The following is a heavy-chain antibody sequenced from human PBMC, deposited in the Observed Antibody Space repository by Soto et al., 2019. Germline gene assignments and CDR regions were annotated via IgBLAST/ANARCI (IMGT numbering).Heavy chain of an antibody. Sequence: EVQLVESGGGLIQPGGSLRLSCAASGLTVSNKYMSWVRQAPGKGLEWVSVIDGDGTTKYADSVKGRFTISRDNSKNTLYLQVNSLRAEGTAMYYCHIYGSWGQGTLVTVSS. V-gene: IGHV3-53*01. CDR2: IDGDGTT. CDR1: GLTVSNKY. D-gene: IGHD2-2*02. CDR3: HIYGS. J-gene: IGHJ5*02.